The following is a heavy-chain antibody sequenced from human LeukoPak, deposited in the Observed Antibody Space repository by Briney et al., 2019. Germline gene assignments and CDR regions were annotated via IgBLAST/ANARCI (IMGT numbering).Heavy chain of an antibody. D-gene: IGHD3-3*01. Sequence: ASVKVSCKASGYTFTGYYMHWVRQAPGQGLEWMGRINPNSGGTNYAQKFQGRVTMTRDTSISTAYMELSRLRSDDTAVYYCARVLEISYYYYGMDVWGQGTTVTVSS. V-gene: IGHV1-2*06. CDR2: INPNSGGT. CDR1: GYTFTGYY. J-gene: IGHJ6*02. CDR3: ARVLEISYYYYGMDV.